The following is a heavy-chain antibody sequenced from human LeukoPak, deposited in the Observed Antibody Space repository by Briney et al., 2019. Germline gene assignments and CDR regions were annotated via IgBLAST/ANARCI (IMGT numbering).Heavy chain of an antibody. Sequence: PSETLCLLCTVSGASLKSYYWSCVPHPAGKALEWVGLTYSGRSTHYSPSLERRVTLSVATSKNQFSLRLRYLTVAETAVYYCAREGRYGDYEGYWGQGSLVTVSS. CDR2: TYSGRST. J-gene: IGHJ4*02. V-gene: IGHV4-4*07. CDR1: GASLKSYY. D-gene: IGHD4-17*01. CDR3: AREGRYGDYEGY.